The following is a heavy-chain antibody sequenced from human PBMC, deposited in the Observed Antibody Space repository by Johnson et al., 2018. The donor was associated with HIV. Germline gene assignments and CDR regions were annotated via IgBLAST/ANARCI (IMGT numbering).Heavy chain of an antibody. J-gene: IGHJ3*02. D-gene: IGHD6-19*01. Sequence: QVQLVESGGGVVQPGRSLRLSCAASGFSFSYYAMHWVRQAPGKGLEWVAVISYDGSNKYYADSVKGRFTISRDNSKNTLYLQMNSLKTEDTAVYYCTRDQRQWLMDAFDIWGQGTMVTVSS. CDR1: GFSFSYYA. V-gene: IGHV3-30*04. CDR2: ISYDGSNK. CDR3: TRDQRQWLMDAFDI.